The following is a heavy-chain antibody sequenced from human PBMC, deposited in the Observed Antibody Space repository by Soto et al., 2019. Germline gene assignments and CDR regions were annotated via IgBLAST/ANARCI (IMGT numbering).Heavy chain of an antibody. CDR2: IYYSGST. D-gene: IGHD1-26*01. Sequence: SETLSLTCTVSGGSISSSSYYWGWIRQPPGKGLEWIGSIYYSGSTYYNPSLKSRVTISVDASKNQFSLKLSSVTAADTAVYYCARQRPTDGRWEFANYYGMDVWGQGTPVTVSS. CDR3: ARQRPTDGRWEFANYYGMDV. V-gene: IGHV4-39*01. J-gene: IGHJ6*02. CDR1: GGSISSSSYY.